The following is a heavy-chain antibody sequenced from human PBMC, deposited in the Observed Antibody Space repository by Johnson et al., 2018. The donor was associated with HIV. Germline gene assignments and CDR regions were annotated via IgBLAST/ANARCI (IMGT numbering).Heavy chain of an antibody. CDR2: IWYDGSNK. CDR1: GFTFSSYG. J-gene: IGHJ3*02. D-gene: IGHD2-8*02. V-gene: IGHV3-33*01. CDR3: ARAIEVVVYAIRGRAFDI. Sequence: QVQLVESGGGVVQPGRSLRLSCAVSGFTFSSYGMHWVRQAPGKGLEWVAIIWYDGSNKYYADSVKGRFTISRDNSKNSLYLQMNSLRAEDTALYYCARAIEVVVYAIRGRAFDIWGQGTLVTVS.